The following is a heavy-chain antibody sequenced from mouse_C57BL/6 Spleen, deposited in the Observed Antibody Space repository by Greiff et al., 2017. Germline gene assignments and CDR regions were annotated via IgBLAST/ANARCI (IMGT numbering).Heavy chain of an antibody. CDR3: AREERTVVATPYFAY. D-gene: IGHD1-1*01. CDR2: IGPGSGST. CDR1: GYTFTDYY. Sequence: QVQLKQSGAELVKPGASVKISCKASGYTFTDYYINWVKQRPGQGLEWIGKIGPGSGSTSYNEKFKGKATLTADKSSSTAYMQLSSLTSEDSAVYVCAREERTVVATPYFAYWGQGTLVTVSA. V-gene: IGHV1-77*01. J-gene: IGHJ3*01.